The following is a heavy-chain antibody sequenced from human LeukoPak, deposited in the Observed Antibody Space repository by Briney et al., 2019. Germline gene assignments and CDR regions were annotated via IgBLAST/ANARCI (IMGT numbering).Heavy chain of an antibody. Sequence: GGSLRLSCAASGFTFSSYGMHWVRQAPGKGLEWVSYIGSSGSTIYYADSVKGRFTISRDNAKNSLYLQMSSLRAEDTALYYCARDRYVGATTAGDSDSWGQGTLVTVSS. V-gene: IGHV3-48*04. D-gene: IGHD1-26*01. CDR3: ARDRYVGATTAGDSDS. CDR1: GFTFSSYG. J-gene: IGHJ4*02. CDR2: IGSSGSTI.